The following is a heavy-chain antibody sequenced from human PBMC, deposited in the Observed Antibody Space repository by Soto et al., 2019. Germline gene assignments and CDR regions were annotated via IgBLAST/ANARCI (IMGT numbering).Heavy chain of an antibody. CDR1: GGSISSSSYY. J-gene: IGHJ4*02. V-gene: IGHV4-39*01. D-gene: IGHD2-15*01. CDR2: IYYSGST. Sequence: QLQLQESGPGLVKPSETLSLTCTVSGGSISSSSYYWGWIRQPPGKGLEWIGSIYYSGSTYYNPSLKRRVTISVDTSKNQFSLKLSSVTAADTAVYYCARQYCSGGSCYLWYFDYWGQGTLVTVSS. CDR3: ARQYCSGGSCYLWYFDY.